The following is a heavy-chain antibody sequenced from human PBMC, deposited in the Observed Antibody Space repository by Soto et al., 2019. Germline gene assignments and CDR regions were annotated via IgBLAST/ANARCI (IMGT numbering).Heavy chain of an antibody. CDR1: GGSIGTYY. D-gene: IGHD3-9*01. Sequence: SETLSLTCTVSGGSIGTYYWSWIRQPPGKGLEWIGYIYYRGNTDYNPSLKSRVTISLDTPKNQFSLKLSSVTAADTAVYYCARHPGYYDILTGYTTYYFDYWGQGIWVTVSS. CDR3: ARHPGYYDILTGYTTYYFDY. V-gene: IGHV4-59*08. CDR2: IYYRGNT. J-gene: IGHJ4*02.